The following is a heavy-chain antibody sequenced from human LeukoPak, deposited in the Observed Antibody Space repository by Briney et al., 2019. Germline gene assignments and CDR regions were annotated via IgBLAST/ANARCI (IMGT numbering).Heavy chain of an antibody. Sequence: PGGSLRLSCAASGFTFSSSWMSWVRRAPGKGLEWVANIKKDGSETNYVDSVKGRFTISRDNAKNSLYLQMNSLRAEDTAVYYCARPRVPDSWGQGTLVTVSS. J-gene: IGHJ4*02. CDR3: ARPRVPDS. CDR1: GFTFSSSW. V-gene: IGHV3-7*01. CDR2: IKKDGSET.